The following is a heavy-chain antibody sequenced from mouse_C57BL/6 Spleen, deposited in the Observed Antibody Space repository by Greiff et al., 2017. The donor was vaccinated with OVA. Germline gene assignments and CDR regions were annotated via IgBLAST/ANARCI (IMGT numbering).Heavy chain of an antibody. CDR1: GYTFTDYY. Sequence: QVHVKQSGAELVKPGASVKISCKASGYTFTDYYINWVKQRPGQGLEWIGKIGPGSGSTYYNEKFKGKATLTADKSSSAAYMQLSSLTSEDSAVYFCAREGLLWPSEDYFDYWGQGTTLTVSS. D-gene: IGHD1-1*02. CDR2: IGPGSGST. V-gene: IGHV1-77*01. CDR3: AREGLLWPSEDYFDY. J-gene: IGHJ2*01.